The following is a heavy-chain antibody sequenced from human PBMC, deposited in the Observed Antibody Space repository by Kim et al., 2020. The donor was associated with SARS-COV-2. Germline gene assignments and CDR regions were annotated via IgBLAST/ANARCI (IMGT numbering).Heavy chain of an antibody. J-gene: IGHJ5*02. CDR2: FDPEDGET. D-gene: IGHD1-26*01. CDR3: ATGVGMGVPSWFDP. CDR1: GYTLTELS. V-gene: IGHV1-24*01. Sequence: ASVKVSCKVSGYTLTELSMHWVRQAPGIGLEWMGGFDPEDGETIYAQKFQGRVTMTEDTPTDTAYMELSSLRSEDTAVYYCATGVGMGVPSWFDPWGQGTLVTVSS.